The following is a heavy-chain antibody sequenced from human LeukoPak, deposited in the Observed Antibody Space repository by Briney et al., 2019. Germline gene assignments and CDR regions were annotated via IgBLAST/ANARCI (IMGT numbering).Heavy chain of an antibody. V-gene: IGHV1-2*02. CDR3: ARDFIGYSCYGLHY. CDR1: GHTFTAYY. J-gene: IGHJ4*02. CDR2: INPNSGGT. Sequence: ASVKVSCKASGHTFTAYYLHWVRHAPGQGLEWMGWINPNSGGTIYAQKFQGRVTMTRDTSISTAYMELSRLRPDDTAVYYCARDFIGYSCYGLHYWGEGTLVTVSS. D-gene: IGHD5-12*01.